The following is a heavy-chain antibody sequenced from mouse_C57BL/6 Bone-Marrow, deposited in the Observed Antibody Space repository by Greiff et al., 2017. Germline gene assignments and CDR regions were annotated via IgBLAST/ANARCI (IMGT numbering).Heavy chain of an antibody. CDR3: ARSKDWDSWFAY. CDR1: GYAFTNYL. CDR2: INPGSGGT. V-gene: IGHV1-54*01. D-gene: IGHD4-1*01. J-gene: IGHJ3*01. Sequence: VQGVESGAELVRPGTSVKVSCKASGYAFTNYLIEWVKQRPGQGLEWIGVINPGSGGTNYNEKFKGKATLTADKSSSTAYMQHSSLTSEDSAVYFGARSKDWDSWFAYWGQGTLVTVSA.